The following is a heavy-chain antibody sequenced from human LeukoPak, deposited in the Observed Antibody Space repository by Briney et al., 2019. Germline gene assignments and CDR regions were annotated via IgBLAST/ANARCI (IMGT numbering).Heavy chain of an antibody. V-gene: IGHV3-30*18. Sequence: AGSLRLSCAASGFTFSSYGMHWVRQAPGKGLEWVAGISYDGSNKYYADSVKGRFTISRDNSKNTLYLQMNSLRAEDTAVYYCAKYFSTGGAFDYWGQGTLVTVSS. CDR2: ISYDGSNK. CDR3: AKYFSTGGAFDY. CDR1: GFTFSSYG. J-gene: IGHJ4*02. D-gene: IGHD4-17*01.